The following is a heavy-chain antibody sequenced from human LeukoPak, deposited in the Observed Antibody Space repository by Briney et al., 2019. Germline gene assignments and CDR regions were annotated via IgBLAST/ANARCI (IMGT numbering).Heavy chain of an antibody. D-gene: IGHD2-2*01. V-gene: IGHV4-4*07. CDR2: IYVSGST. CDR3: AREAEPPLYYFDY. CDR1: GDSISSYY. J-gene: IGHJ4*02. Sequence: SETLSLTCTVSGDSISSYYWTWIRQPAGKGLEWIGRIYVSGSTNSNPSLKSRVTMSVDTSKNHFSLRLGSVTAADTAVYYCAREAEPPLYYFDYWGQGTRVTVSA.